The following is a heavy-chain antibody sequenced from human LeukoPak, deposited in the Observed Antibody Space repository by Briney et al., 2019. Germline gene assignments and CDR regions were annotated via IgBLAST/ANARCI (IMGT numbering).Heavy chain of an antibody. Sequence: GGSLRLSCAASGFTFTDYWMHWVRQAPGKGLVWVSRLNSGDSSASYAGSVRGRFTISRDNAKNMLYLQMNSLRVEDTATYFCARDLLYSAISSWGRGTLVTVSS. CDR2: LNSGDSSA. V-gene: IGHV3-74*01. D-gene: IGHD1-26*01. CDR1: GFTFTDYW. J-gene: IGHJ5*02. CDR3: ARDLLYSAISS.